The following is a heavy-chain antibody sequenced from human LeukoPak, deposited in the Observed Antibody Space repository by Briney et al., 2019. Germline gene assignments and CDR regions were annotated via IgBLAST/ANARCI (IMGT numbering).Heavy chain of an antibody. CDR3: ATGGHYFGS. Sequence: GGSLRLSCAASGFTFSSYAMHWVRQAPGKGPEWIGRVKSKTDGGTTDYAAPLEGRFIISKDDSKNTLYLQMNSLKTEDTAVYYCATGGHYFGSWGQGTLVTVSS. J-gene: IGHJ4*02. CDR2: VKSKTDGGTT. CDR1: GFTFSSYA. V-gene: IGHV3-15*01.